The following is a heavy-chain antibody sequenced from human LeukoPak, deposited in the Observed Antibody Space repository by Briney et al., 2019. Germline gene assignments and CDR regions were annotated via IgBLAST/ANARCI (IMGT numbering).Heavy chain of an antibody. Sequence: NPSETLSLTCTVSGGSISSYYWSWIRQPPGKGLEWIGYIYYSGSTNYNPSLKSRVTISVDTSKNQFSLKLSSVTAADTAVYYCARGAVSPFAFDIWGQGTMVTVSS. CDR2: IYYSGST. CDR3: ARGAVSPFAFDI. J-gene: IGHJ3*02. CDR1: GGSISSYY. V-gene: IGHV4-59*01.